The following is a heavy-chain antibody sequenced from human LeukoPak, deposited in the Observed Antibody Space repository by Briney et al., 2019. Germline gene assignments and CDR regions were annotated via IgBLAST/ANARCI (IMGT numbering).Heavy chain of an antibody. CDR3: ARGDTGYSNSLDY. V-gene: IGHV4-31*03. CDR1: GGSISSGGYY. J-gene: IGHJ4*02. CDR2: IYYSGST. Sequence: PSQTLSLTCTVSGGSISSGGYYWSWIRQHPGKGLEWIGHIYYSGSTYYNPSLKSRVTISVDTSKNQFSLKLSSVTAADTAVYYCARGDTGYSNSLDYWGQGTLVTVSS. D-gene: IGHD3-9*01.